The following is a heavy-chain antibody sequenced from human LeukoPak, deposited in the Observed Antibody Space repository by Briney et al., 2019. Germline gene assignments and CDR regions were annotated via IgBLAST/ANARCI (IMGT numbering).Heavy chain of an antibody. V-gene: IGHV4-59*01. Sequence: SETLSLTCSVSGGSINTYYWSWIRQPPGKGLEWIGYVYYSGSTNYNPSLKSRVTISVDTSKNQSSLKLSSVTAADTAIYYCARGGASGHYPEIDYWGQGTLVTVSS. J-gene: IGHJ4*02. CDR2: VYYSGST. CDR3: ARGGASGHYPEIDY. CDR1: GGSINTYY. D-gene: IGHD3-22*01.